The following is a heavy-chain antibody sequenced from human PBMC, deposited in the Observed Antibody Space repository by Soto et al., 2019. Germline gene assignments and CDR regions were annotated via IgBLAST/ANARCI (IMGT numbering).Heavy chain of an antibody. CDR1: GFTFSHYA. J-gene: IGHJ4*02. CDR3: ATDGSHNFDY. D-gene: IGHD1-26*01. V-gene: IGHV3-30*03. Sequence: QVQLVESGGGVVQPGRSLRLSCAASGFTFSHYAMHWVRQAPGKGLEWVALMSYDGSNEYYADSVKGRFTISRDNSKNTLYLKMNSLRAEDTAVYYCATDGSHNFDYWGQGTLVTVSS. CDR2: MSYDGSNE.